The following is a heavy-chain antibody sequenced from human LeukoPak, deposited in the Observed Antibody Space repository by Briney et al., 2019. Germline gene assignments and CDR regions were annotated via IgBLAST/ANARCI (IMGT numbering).Heavy chain of an antibody. CDR2: INHSGST. D-gene: IGHD6-6*01. J-gene: IGHJ4*02. Sequence: SETLSLTCAVYGGSFSGYYWSWIRQPPGKGLEWIGEINHSGSTNYNPSLKSRVTISVDTSKNQFSLKLSSVTAADTAVYYCARPYSSSSGDYWGQGTLVTVSS. V-gene: IGHV4-34*01. CDR1: GGSFSGYY. CDR3: ARPYSSSSGDY.